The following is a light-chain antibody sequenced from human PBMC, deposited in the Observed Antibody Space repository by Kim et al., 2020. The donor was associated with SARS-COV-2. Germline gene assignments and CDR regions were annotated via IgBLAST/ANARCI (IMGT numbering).Light chain of an antibody. CDR1: QSVSSC. Sequence: SVNFTCRGSQSVSSCLTRDQQKPGNAPMLLIYAASSLQSGVPSRFSGSGTGTDFTLTISSLQPEDFATYYCQQSYSTPMYTFGQGTKLEI. V-gene: IGKV1-39*01. CDR3: QQSYSTPMYT. CDR2: AAS. J-gene: IGKJ2*01.